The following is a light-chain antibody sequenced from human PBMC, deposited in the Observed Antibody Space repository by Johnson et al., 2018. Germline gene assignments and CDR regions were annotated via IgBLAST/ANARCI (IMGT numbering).Light chain of an antibody. CDR1: SSNIGNNY. J-gene: IGLJ1*01. Sequence: QSVLTQPPSVSAAPGQKVTISCSGSSSNIGNNYVSWYQQLPGTAPKLLIYDNNKRPSGIPDRFSGSKSGTSATLGITGLQIGDEADDDCGTWDSSLSAGNVFGTGNKVTVL. CDR3: GTWDSSLSAGNV. CDR2: DNN. V-gene: IGLV1-51*01.